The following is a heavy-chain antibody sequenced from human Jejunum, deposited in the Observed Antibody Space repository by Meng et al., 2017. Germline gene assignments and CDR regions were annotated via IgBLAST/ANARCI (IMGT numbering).Heavy chain of an antibody. D-gene: IGHD2-15*01. CDR3: ARVESAPSYWYFDF. V-gene: IGHV4-31*01. CDR1: CACMSSGNYY. J-gene: IGHJ2*01. CDR2: IYYSGST. Sequence: QLPEAGPRMVETSQALSLPSTVSCACMSSGNYYWTWVRQHPGKGLEWIGDIYYSGSTYYNPSLKSLVTISIDMSKNQFSLKLTSVTAADTAVYYCARVESAPSYWYFDFWGRGTLVTVSS.